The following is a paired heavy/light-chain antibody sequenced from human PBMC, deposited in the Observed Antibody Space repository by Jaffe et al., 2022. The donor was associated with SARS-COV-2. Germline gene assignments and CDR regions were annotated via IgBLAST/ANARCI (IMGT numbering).Heavy chain of an antibody. CDR2: ISSGSTYI. V-gene: IGHV3-21*02. CDR3: ARDEGGWRDFDH. Sequence: EVQLVESGGGLVKPGGSLRLSCAASGFSFNTYNMNWVRQAPGKGLEWVSFISSGSTYIHYADSVKGRFTISRDNAKNAVYLQMSSLRVEDTAVYYCARDEGGWRDFDHWGQGTLVTVSS. J-gene: IGHJ4*02. D-gene: IGHD6-19*01. CDR1: GFSFNTYN.
Light chain of an antibody. V-gene: IGKV1-39*01. J-gene: IGKJ2*01. CDR3: HQSYSTFDT. CDR1: QSINNY. CDR2: GAS. Sequence: DIQMTQSPSSLSASIGDRVTISCRASQSINNYLNWYQQKPGGAPKVLIYGASNLQSGVPSRFSGSGSGTDYTLTISSLQPEDFATYYCHQSYSTFDTFGQGTKLEIK.